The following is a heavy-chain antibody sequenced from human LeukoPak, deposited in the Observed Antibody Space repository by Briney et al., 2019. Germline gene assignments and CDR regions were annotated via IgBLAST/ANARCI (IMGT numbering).Heavy chain of an antibody. J-gene: IGHJ2*01. D-gene: IGHD2-8*02. CDR1: GFIFNSHW. Sequence: GGSLRLSCAGSGFIFNSHWMTWVRQAPGMGLEWVGNIRQDGDEKFYADSVRGRFTISRDNAKNSLYLHLNSLRAEDTVIYCARARTEWYIDLWGRGTLVTVSP. CDR2: IRQDGDEK. V-gene: IGHV3-7*01. CDR3: ARARTEWYIDL.